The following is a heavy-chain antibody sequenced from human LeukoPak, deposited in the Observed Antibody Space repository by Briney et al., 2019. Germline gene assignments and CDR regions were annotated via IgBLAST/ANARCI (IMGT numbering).Heavy chain of an antibody. CDR3: ARGLDVARSSAWSWGPKKFYYNVMDV. Sequence: AAVRVSCKVSGYTFTSSNINWVRQAPGQGLEWMGWMNPSSGNTAYAQRFQGRVTMTRDTSTNTAFLQLTSLRSEDTAVYYCARGLDVARSSAWSWGPKKFYYNVMDVWGQGTTVTVSS. J-gene: IGHJ6*02. CDR1: GYTFTSSN. D-gene: IGHD3-9*01. CDR2: MNPSSGNT. V-gene: IGHV1-8*01.